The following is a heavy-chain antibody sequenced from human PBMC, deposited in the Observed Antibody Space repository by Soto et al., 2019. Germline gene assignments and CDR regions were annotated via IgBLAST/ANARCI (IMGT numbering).Heavy chain of an antibody. V-gene: IGHV5-51*01. CDR2: IYPGDFDT. D-gene: IGHD1-26*01. CDR3: ALRKTGSYFDY. Sequence: GASLKISCKGSGHSFNTYWIGWVRQRPGKGLEWMGIIYPGDFDTRYGPSFQGQVTISANKSISTAYLQMNSRRAEDTAVYYCALRKTGSYFDYWGQGTLVTVSS. J-gene: IGHJ4*02. CDR1: GHSFNTYW.